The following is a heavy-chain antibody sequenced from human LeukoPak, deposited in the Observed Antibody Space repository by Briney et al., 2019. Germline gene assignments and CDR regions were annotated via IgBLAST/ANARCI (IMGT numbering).Heavy chain of an antibody. CDR3: ARGPMTHQYFRH. D-gene: IGHD2-21*02. V-gene: IGHV1-8*01. CDR1: GYSFTSYD. CDR2: MNPNSGNT. J-gene: IGHJ1*01. Sequence: GASVKVSCKASGYSFTSYDINWVRQATGQGLEWMGWMNPNSGNTGYAQKFQGRVTMTRNTSISTAYMELSSLRSDDTAVYYCARGPMTHQYFRHWGQGSQVTVSS.